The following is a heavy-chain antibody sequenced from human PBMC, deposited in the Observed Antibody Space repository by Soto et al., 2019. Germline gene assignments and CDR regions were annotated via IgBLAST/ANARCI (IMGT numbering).Heavy chain of an antibody. CDR3: ARSQNPIDDSVWGSYRYGWCDP. CDR2: IIPIFGTA. D-gene: IGHD3-16*02. CDR1: GGTFSSYA. Sequence: QVQLVQSGAEVKKPGSSVKVSCKASGGTFSSYAISWVRQATGQGLEWMGGIIPIFGTANYAQKFQGRVTITADESTSTAYMKLSSLRSEDTAVYYCARSQNPIDDSVWGSYRYGWCDPWGQGTLVTVSS. V-gene: IGHV1-69*01. J-gene: IGHJ5*02.